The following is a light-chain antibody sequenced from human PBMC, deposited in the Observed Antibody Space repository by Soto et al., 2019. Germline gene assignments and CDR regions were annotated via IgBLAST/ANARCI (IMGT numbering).Light chain of an antibody. CDR3: QQYDTSPRT. CDR1: QNLSSGY. Sequence: EIVLTQSPGTLSLSPGERATLSCRASQNLSSGYLAWYQQKPGQAPRILIYAASSRATGIPDRFSGSGSGTAFSLTISRLEPEDFAVYYCQQYDTSPRTFGQGTKVE. J-gene: IGKJ1*01. CDR2: AAS. V-gene: IGKV3-20*01.